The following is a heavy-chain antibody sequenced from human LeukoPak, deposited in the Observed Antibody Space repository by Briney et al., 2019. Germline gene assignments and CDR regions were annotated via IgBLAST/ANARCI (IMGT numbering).Heavy chain of an antibody. V-gene: IGHV3-30*03. CDR2: ISYDGSNK. D-gene: IGHD4-23*01. CDR1: GFTFSSYG. Sequence: QPGRSLRLSCAASGFTFSSYGMHWVRQAPGKGLEWVAVISYDGSNKYYADSVKARFTISRDNSKNTLYLQMNSLRAEDTAVYYCARISYGGQFDYWGQGTLVTVSS. CDR3: ARISYGGQFDY. J-gene: IGHJ4*02.